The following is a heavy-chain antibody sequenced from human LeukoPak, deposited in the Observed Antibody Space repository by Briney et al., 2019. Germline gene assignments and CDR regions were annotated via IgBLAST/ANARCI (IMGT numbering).Heavy chain of an antibody. V-gene: IGHV1-69*13. CDR3: ARDRYGEKSGHAFDI. Sequence: ASVKVSCKASGGTFSSYAISWVRQAPGQGLEWMGGIIPIFGTANYAQKFQGRVTITADESTSTAYMELSSLRSEDTAVYYCARDRYGEKSGHAFDIWGQGTMVTVSS. J-gene: IGHJ3*02. CDR2: IIPIFGTA. CDR1: GGTFSSYA. D-gene: IGHD4-17*01.